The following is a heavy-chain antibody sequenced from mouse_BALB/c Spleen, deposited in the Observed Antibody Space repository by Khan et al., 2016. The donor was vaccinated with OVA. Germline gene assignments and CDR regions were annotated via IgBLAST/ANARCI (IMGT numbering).Heavy chain of an antibody. V-gene: IGHV1-61*01. CDR1: GYTFTSYW. CDR3: ARGDGNSLYWYFDV. CDR2: IDPSDSET. D-gene: IGHD2-1*01. J-gene: IGHJ1*01. Sequence: QVQLQQSGAELVRPGASVKLSCKASGYTFTSYWMNWVKQRPGQGLEWIGMIDPSDSETHYNQMFKDKATLTVDKSSSTAYMKLSSLTSEDSAVYYCARGDGNSLYWYFDVWGAGTTVTVSS.